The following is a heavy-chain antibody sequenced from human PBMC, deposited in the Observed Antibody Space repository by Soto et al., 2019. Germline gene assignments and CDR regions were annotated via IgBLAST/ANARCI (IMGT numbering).Heavy chain of an antibody. CDR3: ASSYSSSSKSIFFDP. V-gene: IGHV1-3*01. J-gene: IGHJ5*02. Sequence: ASVKVSCKASGYTFTNYAMHWVRLAPGHRLEWMGWINGGDGNTNYSQKFQGRVTITRDRSASTAYMELSRLRYEDTAVYYCASSYSSSSKSIFFDPWGQGTQVTVSS. CDR2: INGGDGNT. D-gene: IGHD6-6*01. CDR1: GYTFTNYA.